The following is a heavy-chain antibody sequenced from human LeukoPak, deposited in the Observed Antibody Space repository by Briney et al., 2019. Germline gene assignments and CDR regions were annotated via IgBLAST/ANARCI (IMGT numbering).Heavy chain of an antibody. V-gene: IGHV1-69*05. D-gene: IGHD3-16*01. CDR1: GGTFSSYA. CDR2: IIPIFGTA. Sequence: EASVKVSCKASGGTFSSYAISWVRQAPGQGLEWMGGIIPIFGTANYAQKFQGRVTITTDESTSTAYMELSSLRSEDTAVYYCARDMKSSVGSNGYYYWDYWGQGTLVTVSS. CDR3: ARDMKSSVGSNGYYYWDY. J-gene: IGHJ4*02.